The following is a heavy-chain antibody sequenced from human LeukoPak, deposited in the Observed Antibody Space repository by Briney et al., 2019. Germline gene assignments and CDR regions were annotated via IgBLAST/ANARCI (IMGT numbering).Heavy chain of an antibody. CDR2: IKSKTDGGTT. J-gene: IGHJ6*03. CDR1: GFTFSNAW. V-gene: IGHV3-15*01. CDR3: TTEGREILEWLPYYYYYMDV. Sequence: GGSLRLSYAASGFTFSNAWMSWVRQAPGKGLEWVGRIKSKTDGGTTDYAAPVKGRFTISRDDSKNTLYLQMNSLKTEDTAVYYCTTEGREILEWLPYYYYYMDVWGKGTTVTVSS. D-gene: IGHD3-3*01.